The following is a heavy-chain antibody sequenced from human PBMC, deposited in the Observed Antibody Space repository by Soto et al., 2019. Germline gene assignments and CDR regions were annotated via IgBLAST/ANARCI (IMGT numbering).Heavy chain of an antibody. CDR1: GYSFSNYW. CDR3: ARQVEDGYSDVYVY. Sequence: PGASLKTSCQGSGYSFSNYWIGWVRQMPGRGLEWMGIIYPGDSDTRYSPSVQGQVTISADQSISTAYLLLSSLKAADTAIYYCARQVEDGYSDVYVYWGQGTLVTVSS. D-gene: IGHD5-18*01. J-gene: IGHJ4*02. V-gene: IGHV5-51*01. CDR2: IYPGDSDT.